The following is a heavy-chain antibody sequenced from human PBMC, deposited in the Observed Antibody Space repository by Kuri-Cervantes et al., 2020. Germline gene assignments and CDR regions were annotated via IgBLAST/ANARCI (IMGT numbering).Heavy chain of an antibody. V-gene: IGHV3-7*01. Sequence: GGSLRLSCAASGFTFSNYGMHWVRQAPGKGLEWVANIKQDGSEKYYVDSVKGRFTISRDNAKNSLYLQMNSLRAEDTAVYYCAGARWLRLPWFDPWGQGTLVTV. D-gene: IGHD5-12*01. J-gene: IGHJ5*02. CDR1: GFTFSNYG. CDR2: IKQDGSEK. CDR3: AGARWLRLPWFDP.